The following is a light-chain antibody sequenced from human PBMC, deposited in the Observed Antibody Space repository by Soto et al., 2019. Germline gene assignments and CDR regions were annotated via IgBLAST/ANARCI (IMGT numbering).Light chain of an antibody. Sequence: EIVFTQSPGTLSLSPGERATLSCRASQSVSSSYLAWYQQKPGQAPRLLIYGASSRATGIPDRFSGSGSGTDFTLTISRLEPEDFAVYYCQQYGSSALTFGGGTKVDNK. CDR2: GAS. V-gene: IGKV3-20*01. CDR3: QQYGSSALT. J-gene: IGKJ4*01. CDR1: QSVSSSY.